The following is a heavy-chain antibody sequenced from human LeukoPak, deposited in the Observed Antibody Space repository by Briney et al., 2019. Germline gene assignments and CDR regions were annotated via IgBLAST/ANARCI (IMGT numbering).Heavy chain of an antibody. J-gene: IGHJ6*02. CDR1: GFTFSSYA. D-gene: IGHD4-23*01. Sequence: GGSLRLSCAASGFTFSSYAMHWVRQAPGKGLEWVAVISYDGSNKYYADSVKGRFTISRDNSKNTLYLQMNSLRAEDTAVYYCARDTDYGGNSPYYYYGMDVWGQGTTVTVSS. CDR3: ARDTDYGGNSPYYYYGMDV. CDR2: ISYDGSNK. V-gene: IGHV3-30-3*01.